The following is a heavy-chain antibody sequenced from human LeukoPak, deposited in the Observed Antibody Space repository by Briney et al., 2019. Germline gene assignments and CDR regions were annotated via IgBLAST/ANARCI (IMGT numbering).Heavy chain of an antibody. V-gene: IGHV1-2*06. J-gene: IGHJ4*02. D-gene: IGHD2-15*01. CDR1: GYTFTGYY. CDR3: ARVHRSLGYCSGGRCTDY. CDR2: INPSSGGT. Sequence: ASVKVSCKASGYTFTGYYMHWVRQAPGQGLQWMGRINPSSGGTNYAQKFQGRVTMTRDTSISTAYMELSRLRSDDTAVYYCARVHRSLGYCSGGRCTDYWGQGTQVTVSS.